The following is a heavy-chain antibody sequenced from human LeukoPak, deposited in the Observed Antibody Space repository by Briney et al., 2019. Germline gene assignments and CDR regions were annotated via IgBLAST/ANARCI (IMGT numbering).Heavy chain of an antibody. J-gene: IGHJ3*02. V-gene: IGHV4-59*01. CDR3: AKGRRYCSSTSCYSGAFDI. CDR1: GGSISSYY. Sequence: PSETLSLTCTVSGGSISSYYWSWIRQPPGKGLEWIGYIYYSGSTNYNPSLKSRVTISVDTSKNQFSLKLSSVTAADTAVYYCAKGRRYCSSTSCYSGAFDIWGQGTMVTVSS. D-gene: IGHD2-2*01. CDR2: IYYSGST.